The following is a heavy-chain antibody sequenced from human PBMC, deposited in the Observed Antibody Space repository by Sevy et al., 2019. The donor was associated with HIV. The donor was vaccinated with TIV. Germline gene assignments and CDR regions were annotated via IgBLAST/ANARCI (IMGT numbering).Heavy chain of an antibody. J-gene: IGHJ6*02. V-gene: IGHV3-21*06. Sequence: GGSLRLSCAASGFTFSNYNINWVRQSPGKGLEWVSFISTSSGYIYYADPVKGRFTISRDNAKNSLYLQMNSLRAEDTAVYYCARDKTILEGRYGMDVWGQGTTVTVSS. CDR3: ARDKTILEGRYGMDV. CDR2: ISTSSGYI. CDR1: GFTFSNYN. D-gene: IGHD3-3*01.